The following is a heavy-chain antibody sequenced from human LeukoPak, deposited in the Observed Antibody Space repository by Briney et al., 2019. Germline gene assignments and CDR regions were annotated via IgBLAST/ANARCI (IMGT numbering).Heavy chain of an antibody. J-gene: IGHJ4*02. CDR1: GFTFSSYA. CDR3: AKDSCSGGSCYSCFDY. CDR2: ISGSGGST. V-gene: IGHV3-23*01. Sequence: PGGSLRLSCAASGFTFSSYAMSWVRQAPGKGLEWVSAISGSGGSTYYADSVKGRFTISRDKSRNTLYLQMNSLRAEDTAVYYCAKDSCSGGSCYSCFDYWGQGTLVTVSS. D-gene: IGHD2-15*01.